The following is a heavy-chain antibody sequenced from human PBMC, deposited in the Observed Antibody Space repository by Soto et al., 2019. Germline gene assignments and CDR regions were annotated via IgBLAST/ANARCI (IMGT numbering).Heavy chain of an antibody. Sequence: SVKVSCQASGGTYSNSTINWVRQAPGQRLEWMGGIIPIFDTANYAEKFQGRVTITADESTSTSFMEVSSLRSEDTAVYYCARNGTLTGYSYGMDVWGQGTMVTAP. J-gene: IGHJ6*02. CDR2: IIPIFDTA. V-gene: IGHV1-69*13. D-gene: IGHD1-1*01. CDR3: ARNGTLTGYSYGMDV. CDR1: GGTYSNST.